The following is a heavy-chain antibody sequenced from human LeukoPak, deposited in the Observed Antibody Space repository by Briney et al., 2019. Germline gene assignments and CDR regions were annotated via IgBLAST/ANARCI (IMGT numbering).Heavy chain of an antibody. Sequence: ASVKVSCKASGYTFTGYYMHWVRQAPGQGLEWMGWINPNSGGTNYAQKFQGRVTMTRDTSISTAYMELSRLRSDDTAVYYCAKTSSSWYTDYYYYYMDVWGKGTTVTVSS. CDR1: GYTFTGYY. CDR3: AKTSSSWYTDYYYYYMDV. V-gene: IGHV1-2*02. D-gene: IGHD6-13*01. CDR2: INPNSGGT. J-gene: IGHJ6*03.